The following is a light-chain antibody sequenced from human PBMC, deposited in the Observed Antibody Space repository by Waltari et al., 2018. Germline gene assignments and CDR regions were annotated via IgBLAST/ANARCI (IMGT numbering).Light chain of an antibody. V-gene: IGLV8-61*01. Sequence: QTVVTQEPSLSVSPGGTVTLPCAFSSGSVSSTSYATWYQQTPGQAPRTLVYKATSRSSGVPDRFSGSILGNKAALTITGAQADDESDYYCSLYTGSGIWVFGGGTKLTVL. CDR2: KAT. CDR3: SLYTGSGIWV. CDR1: SGSVSSTSY. J-gene: IGLJ3*02.